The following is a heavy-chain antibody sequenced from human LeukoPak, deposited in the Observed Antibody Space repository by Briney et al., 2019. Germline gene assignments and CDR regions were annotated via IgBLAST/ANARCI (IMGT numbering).Heavy chain of an antibody. J-gene: IGHJ4*02. CDR3: ARGPLIAVAAKDY. V-gene: IGHV1-8*01. D-gene: IGHD6-19*01. Sequence: ASVKVSCKASGYTFTSYDINWVRQATGQGLEWMGWMNRNSGNTGYAQKFQGRVTMTRNTSISTASMELSSLRAEDTAVYYCARGPLIAVAAKDYWGQGTLVTVSS. CDR1: GYTFTSYD. CDR2: MNRNSGNT.